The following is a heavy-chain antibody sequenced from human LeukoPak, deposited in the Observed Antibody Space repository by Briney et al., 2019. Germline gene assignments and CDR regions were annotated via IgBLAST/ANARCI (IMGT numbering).Heavy chain of an antibody. Sequence: SETLSLTCAVSGGSISSSNWWSWVRQPPGKGLEWIGEIFHSGSTSYNPSLESRVTISVDNSKNEFSLKLTSVTAADTAVYYCARVRIDTTTNMQFDYWGQGTLVTVSS. D-gene: IGHD5-18*01. V-gene: IGHV4-4*02. CDR2: IFHSGST. J-gene: IGHJ4*02. CDR1: GGSISSSNW. CDR3: ARVRIDTTTNMQFDY.